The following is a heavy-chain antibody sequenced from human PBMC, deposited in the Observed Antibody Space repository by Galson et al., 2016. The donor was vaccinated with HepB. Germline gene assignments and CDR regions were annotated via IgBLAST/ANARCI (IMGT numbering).Heavy chain of an antibody. D-gene: IGHD3-16*01. V-gene: IGHV3-9*01. CDR1: GFGFRDYA. Sequence: SLRLSCATSGFGFRDYAMHWVRQIPGKGLEWVSGINWRGETLDYAESVKGRFTISRDNARNSLHLQMNSLRPEDTALYYCVTARLPRAYYSFDSWGQGTLVTVSS. J-gene: IGHJ4*02. CDR3: VTARLPRAYYSFDS. CDR2: INWRGETL.